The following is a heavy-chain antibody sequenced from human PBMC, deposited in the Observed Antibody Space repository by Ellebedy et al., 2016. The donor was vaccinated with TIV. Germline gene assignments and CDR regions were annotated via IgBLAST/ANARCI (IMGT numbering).Heavy chain of an antibody. V-gene: IGHV3-48*02. CDR2: ISSSGNSL. Sequence: GGSLRLSCEASGFTFSSYSMNWVRQAPGKGLEWVAYISSSGNSLYYGDSVKGRFTVSRDNAKNSLYLQMNSLRDEDTALYYCARDRVAVVVPAFGAFDFWGQGTMVTVSS. J-gene: IGHJ3*01. CDR1: GFTFSSYS. D-gene: IGHD2-21*01. CDR3: ARDRVAVVVPAFGAFDF.